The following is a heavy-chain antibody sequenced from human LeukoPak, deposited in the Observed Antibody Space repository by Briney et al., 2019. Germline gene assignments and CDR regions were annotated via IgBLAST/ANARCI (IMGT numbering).Heavy chain of an antibody. Sequence: PGRSLRLSCAASGFTFSSYGMHWVRQAPGKGLEWVAVISYDGSNKYYADSVKGRFTISRDNSKNTLYLQMNSLRAEDTAVYYCAILEDGTVTPGGYWGQGTLVTVSS. CDR3: AILEDGTVTPGGY. CDR2: ISYDGSNK. D-gene: IGHD4-17*01. V-gene: IGHV3-30*03. J-gene: IGHJ4*02. CDR1: GFTFSSYG.